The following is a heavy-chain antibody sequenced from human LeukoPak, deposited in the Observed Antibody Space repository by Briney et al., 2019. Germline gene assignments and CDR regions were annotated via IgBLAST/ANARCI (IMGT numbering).Heavy chain of an antibody. V-gene: IGHV3-30*02. CDR2: TRYDGSNK. CDR1: GFTFSSYG. D-gene: IGHD3-3*01. Sequence: GGSLRLSCAASGFTFSSYGMHWVRQVPGKGLEWVAFTRYDGSNKYYADSVKGRFTISRDNSKNTLYLQMNSLRAEDTAVYYCAKDPDHYDFWSGYYYQYYYMDVWGKGTTVTVSS. CDR3: AKDPDHYDFWSGYYYQYYYMDV. J-gene: IGHJ6*03.